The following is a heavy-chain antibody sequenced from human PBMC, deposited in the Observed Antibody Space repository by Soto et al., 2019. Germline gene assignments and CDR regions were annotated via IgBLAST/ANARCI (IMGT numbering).Heavy chain of an antibody. D-gene: IGHD3-16*01. CDR3: ARDGKWGYFDY. J-gene: IGHJ4*02. Sequence: PSETLSLTCAVSGGSISSSNWWSWVRQPPGKGLEWIGEIYHSGSTNYNPSLESRVTISVDKSKNQFSLKLSSVTAADTAMYYCARDGKWGYFDYWGQGTLVTVSS. V-gene: IGHV4-4*02. CDR1: GGSISSSNW. CDR2: IYHSGST.